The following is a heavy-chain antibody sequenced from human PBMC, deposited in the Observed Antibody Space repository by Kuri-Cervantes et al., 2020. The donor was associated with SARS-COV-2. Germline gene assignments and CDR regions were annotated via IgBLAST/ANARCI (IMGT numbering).Heavy chain of an antibody. D-gene: IGHD6-6*01. CDR1: VYTFTSYD. V-gene: IGHV1-8*01. J-gene: IGHJ6*03. CDR2: MNPNSGNT. Sequence: ASVKVSCKDSVYTFTSYDINWVRQATGQGLEWMGWMNPNSGNTGYAQKFQDRVTMTRNTTISTAYMELSSLRSEDTAVYYFARGHVGYSSPSVYYYYMDVWGKGTTVTVSS. CDR3: ARGHVGYSSPSVYYYYMDV.